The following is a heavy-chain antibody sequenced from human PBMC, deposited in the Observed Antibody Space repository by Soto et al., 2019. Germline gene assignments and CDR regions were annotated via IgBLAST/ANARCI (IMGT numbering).Heavy chain of an antibody. J-gene: IGHJ4*02. V-gene: IGHV3-9*01. Sequence: EVQLVESGGGLVQPGRSLRLSCAASGFTFDDYAMHWVRQAPGKGLEWVSGISWNSGSIGYADSVKGRFTISRDNAKNSLYLQMNSLRAEDTALYYCAKDIAGRQWLVLLDYWGQGTLVTVSS. CDR1: GFTFDDYA. CDR2: ISWNSGSI. CDR3: AKDIAGRQWLVLLDY. D-gene: IGHD6-19*01.